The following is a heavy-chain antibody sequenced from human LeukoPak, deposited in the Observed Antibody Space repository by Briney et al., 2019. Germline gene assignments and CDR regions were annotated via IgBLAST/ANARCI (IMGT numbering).Heavy chain of an antibody. J-gene: IGHJ3*02. Sequence: SETLSLTCTVSGGSISSYYWSWIRQPPGKGLEWIGYIYYSGSTNYNPSLKSRVTISVDTSKNQFSLKLSSVTAADTAMYYCARHRGIVGATQDGSDIWGQGTMVTVSS. CDR2: IYYSGST. CDR1: GGSISSYY. CDR3: ARHRGIVGATQDGSDI. D-gene: IGHD1-26*01. V-gene: IGHV4-59*08.